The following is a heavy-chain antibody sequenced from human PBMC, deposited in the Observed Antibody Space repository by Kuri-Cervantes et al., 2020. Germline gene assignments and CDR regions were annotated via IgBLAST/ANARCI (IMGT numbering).Heavy chain of an antibody. Sequence: GESLKISCAASGFTVSSNYMSWVRQAPGKGLEWVSVIYSGGSTYYADSVKGRFTISRDNSKNTLYLQMNSLRAEDTAVYYCAKDVGYSSRVYYYYGMDVWGQGTTVTVSS. D-gene: IGHD6-13*01. V-gene: IGHV3-53*05. CDR1: GFTVSSNY. J-gene: IGHJ6*02. CDR3: AKDVGYSSRVYYYYGMDV. CDR2: IYSGGST.